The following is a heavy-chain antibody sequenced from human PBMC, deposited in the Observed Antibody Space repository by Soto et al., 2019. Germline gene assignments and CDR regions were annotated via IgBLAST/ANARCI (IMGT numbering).Heavy chain of an antibody. CDR1: GITFSDYA. Sequence: EVQLLASGGGLVQPGGSLRLSCAASGITFSDYAMTWVRQAPGKGLEWVSVITDAGGRTYYAASAKGRFTISRDNSKNTLYLQMHSQRAEDTAIYYCAKSVGTYGDNSERAERFDPWGQGTLVTVSS. CDR2: ITDAGGRT. V-gene: IGHV3-23*01. D-gene: IGHD4-17*01. CDR3: AKSVGTYGDNSERAERFDP. J-gene: IGHJ5*02.